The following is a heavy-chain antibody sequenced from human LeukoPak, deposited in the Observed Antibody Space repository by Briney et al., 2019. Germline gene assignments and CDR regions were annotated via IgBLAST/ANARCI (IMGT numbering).Heavy chain of an antibody. CDR3: ARVKAAGTEKNFDY. CDR1: GFTFSSYW. Sequence: GGSLRLSCVDSGFTFSSYWMSWVRQAPGKGLEWVANIKQDGSEKYYVDSVKGRFTISRDNAKNSLYLQMNSLRAEDTAVYYCARVKAAGTEKNFDYWGQGTLVTVSS. V-gene: IGHV3-7*01. CDR2: IKQDGSEK. J-gene: IGHJ4*02. D-gene: IGHD6-13*01.